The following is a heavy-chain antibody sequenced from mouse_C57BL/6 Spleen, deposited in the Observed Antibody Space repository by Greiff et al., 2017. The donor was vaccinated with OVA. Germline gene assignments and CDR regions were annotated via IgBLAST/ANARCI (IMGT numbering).Heavy chain of an antibody. CDR3: ARGRGTTVVEGFDY. D-gene: IGHD1-1*01. CDR1: GYTFTSYW. V-gene: IGHV1-72*01. Sequence: VQLQQPGAELVKPGASVKLSCKASGYTFTSYWMHWVKQRPGRGLEWIGRIDPNSGGTKYNEKFKSKATLTVDKPTSTAYMQLSSLTSEDSAVYYCARGRGTTVVEGFDYWGQGTTLTVSS. J-gene: IGHJ2*01. CDR2: IDPNSGGT.